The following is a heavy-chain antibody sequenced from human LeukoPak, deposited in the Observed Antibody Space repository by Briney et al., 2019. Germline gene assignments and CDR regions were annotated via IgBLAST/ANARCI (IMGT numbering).Heavy chain of an antibody. CDR2: ISGSGGST. CDR3: AKDHDYDILTGYYYY. J-gene: IGHJ4*02. V-gene: IGHV3-23*01. Sequence: GGSLRLSCAASGFTFSSYAMSWVRQAPGKGLEWDSAISGSGGSTYYADSVKGRFTISRDNSKNTLYLQMNSLRAEDTAVYYCAKDHDYDILTGYYYYWGQGTLVTVSS. D-gene: IGHD3-9*01. CDR1: GFTFSSYA.